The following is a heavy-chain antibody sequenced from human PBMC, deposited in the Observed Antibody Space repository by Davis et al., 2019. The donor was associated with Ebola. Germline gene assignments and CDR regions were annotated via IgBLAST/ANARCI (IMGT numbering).Heavy chain of an antibody. CDR3: ARGMGTMVTLAIDY. CDR2: ISSSSSYI. Sequence: PGGSLRLSCAASGFTFSSYSMNWVRQAPGKGLEWVSSISSSSSYIYYADSVKGRFTISRDNAKNSLYLQMNSLRAEDTAVYYCARGMGTMVTLAIDYWGQGTLVTVSS. D-gene: IGHD5-18*01. V-gene: IGHV3-21*01. J-gene: IGHJ4*02. CDR1: GFTFSSYS.